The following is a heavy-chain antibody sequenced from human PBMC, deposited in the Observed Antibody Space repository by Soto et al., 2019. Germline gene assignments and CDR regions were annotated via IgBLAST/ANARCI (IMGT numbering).Heavy chain of an antibody. V-gene: IGHV3-15*07. CDR2: IKSKTDGGTT. CDR3: TTEIAVAEDYFDY. D-gene: IGHD6-13*01. CDR1: GFTFSNAW. J-gene: IGHJ4*02. Sequence: GGSLRLSCAASGFTFSNAWMNWVRQAPGKGLEWVGRIKSKTDGGTTDYAAPVKGRFTISRDDSKNTLYLQMNSLKTEDTAVYYCTTEIAVAEDYFDYWGQGTLVTVSS.